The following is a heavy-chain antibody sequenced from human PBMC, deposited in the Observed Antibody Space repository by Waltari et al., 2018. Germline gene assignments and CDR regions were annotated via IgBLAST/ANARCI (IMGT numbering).Heavy chain of an antibody. Sequence: QLLLQESSPGLVTPSETLSLTCTVSGGSINRSNYYGGRVRQSPGKGLEWIASIYYSGRAYYNPTLESRLTISGDTSKNQFSLRLYSVTAADTAVYYCARHWKRNGYRFDPWGQGTRVTVSS. CDR2: IYYSGRA. J-gene: IGHJ5*02. CDR1: GGSINRSNYY. D-gene: IGHD5-12*01. V-gene: IGHV4-39*01. CDR3: ARHWKRNGYRFDP.